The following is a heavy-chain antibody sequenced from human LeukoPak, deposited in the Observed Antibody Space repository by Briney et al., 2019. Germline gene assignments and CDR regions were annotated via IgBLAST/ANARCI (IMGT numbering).Heavy chain of an antibody. D-gene: IGHD2/OR15-2a*01. J-gene: IGHJ6*04. CDR3: ARDSTPPLSGMDV. CDR1: GFTVSSNY. Sequence: GGSLRLSCAASGFTVSSNYMSWVRQAPGKGLEWVSVIYSGGSTYYADSVKGRFTISRDNSKNTLYLQMNSLRAEDTAVYYCARDSTPPLSGMDVWGKGTTVTISS. V-gene: IGHV3-66*01. CDR2: IYSGGST.